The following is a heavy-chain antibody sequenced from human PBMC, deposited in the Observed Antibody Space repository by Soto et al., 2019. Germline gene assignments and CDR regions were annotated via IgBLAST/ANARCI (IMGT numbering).Heavy chain of an antibody. V-gene: IGHV3-30*18. J-gene: IGHJ6*02. CDR1: GFTFISYG. Sequence: QVQLVESGGGVVQPGRSLRLSCAASGFTFISYGMHWVRQAPGKGREWVAVISYDGSNKYYADSVKARFTISRDNSKNTLYLQMNSLRAEDTAVYYCAKDVDYHYYYYGMDVWGQGTTVTVSS. CDR3: AKDVDYHYYYYGMDV. CDR2: ISYDGSNK. D-gene: IGHD5-12*01.